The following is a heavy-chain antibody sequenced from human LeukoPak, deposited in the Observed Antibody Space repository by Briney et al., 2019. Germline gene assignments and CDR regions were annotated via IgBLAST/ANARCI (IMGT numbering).Heavy chain of an antibody. CDR3: AKDLRDTAMVKHYFDY. CDR1: GFTFSSYA. J-gene: IGHJ4*02. D-gene: IGHD5-18*01. V-gene: IGHV3-23*01. Sequence: GGSLRLSCAASGFTFSSYAMSWVRQTPGKGLEWVSDISGSGGRTYYADSAKGRFTISRDNSKNTLYLQMNSLRAEDTAVYYCAKDLRDTAMVKHYFDYWGQGTLVTVAS. CDR2: ISGSGGRT.